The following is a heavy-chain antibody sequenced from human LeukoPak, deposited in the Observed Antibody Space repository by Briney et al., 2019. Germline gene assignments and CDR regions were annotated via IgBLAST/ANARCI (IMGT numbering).Heavy chain of an antibody. V-gene: IGHV4-39*07. J-gene: IGHJ6*03. Sequence: SETLSLTCTVSGGSISSSTYYWGWIRQPPGKGLEWIGSIYYSGSTYYNPSLKSRVTISVDTSKNQFSLKLTSVTAADTAVYYCARDRIAAAHYMDVWGKGTTVTVSS. CDR2: IYYSGST. CDR3: ARDRIAAAHYMDV. CDR1: GGSISSSTYY. D-gene: IGHD6-13*01.